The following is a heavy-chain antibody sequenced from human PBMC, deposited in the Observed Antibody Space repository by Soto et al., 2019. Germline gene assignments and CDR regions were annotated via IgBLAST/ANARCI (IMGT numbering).Heavy chain of an antibody. Sequence: EVQLLESGGGLVQPGGSLRLSCAASGFTFSSYAMSWVRQAPGKGLEWVSAISGSGGSTYYADSVKGRFTISRDNSKNTLYLQTNSLRAEDTAVSYCAKDRIGAFASLFDSWGQGNLVTVSS. V-gene: IGHV3-23*01. CDR3: AKDRIGAFASLFDS. CDR1: GFTFSSYA. D-gene: IGHD3-10*01. J-gene: IGHJ4*02. CDR2: ISGSGGST.